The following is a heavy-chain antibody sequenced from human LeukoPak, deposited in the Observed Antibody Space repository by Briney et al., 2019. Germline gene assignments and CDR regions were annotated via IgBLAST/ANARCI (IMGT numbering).Heavy chain of an antibody. CDR3: ARGLGCSSTSCYRYMDV. D-gene: IGHD2-2*01. V-gene: IGHV3-7*01. J-gene: IGHJ6*03. CDR2: IKQDGSEK. Sequence: GGSLRLSCAASGFTFSSYWMSWVRQAPGKGPEWVANIKQDGSEKYYVDSVKGRFTISRDNAKNSLYLQMNSLRAEDTAVYYCARGLGCSSTSCYRYMDVWGKGTTVTVSS. CDR1: GFTFSSYW.